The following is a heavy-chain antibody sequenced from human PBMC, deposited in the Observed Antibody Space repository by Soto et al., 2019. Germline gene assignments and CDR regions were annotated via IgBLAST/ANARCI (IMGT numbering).Heavy chain of an antibody. V-gene: IGHV5-51*01. J-gene: IGHJ4*01. D-gene: IGHD3-22*01. Sequence: GESLKISYKGSGYSLTSYGIGWVRQMPGKGLEWMGIIYPGDSDTRYSPSFQGQVTISADKCISPAYLQWSGVEGSDTAIYYCARHGYYYDSRGYYDDWGHGTLVTVSS. CDR1: GYSLTSYG. CDR2: IYPGDSDT. CDR3: ARHGYYYDSRGYYDD.